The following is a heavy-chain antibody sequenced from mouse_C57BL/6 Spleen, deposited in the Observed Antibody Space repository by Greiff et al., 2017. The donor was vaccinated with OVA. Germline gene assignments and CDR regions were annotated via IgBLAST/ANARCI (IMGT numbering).Heavy chain of an antibody. Sequence: QVQLQQPGAELVKPGASVKVSCKASGYTFTSYWMHWVKQRPGQGLEWIGRIHPSDSDTNYNQKFKGKATLTVDKSSSTAYMQRSSLTSEDSAVYYCAPLITTVGGLDYWGQGTTLTVSS. CDR3: APLITTVGGLDY. CDR2: IHPSDSDT. J-gene: IGHJ2*01. V-gene: IGHV1-74*01. D-gene: IGHD1-1*01. CDR1: GYTFTSYW.